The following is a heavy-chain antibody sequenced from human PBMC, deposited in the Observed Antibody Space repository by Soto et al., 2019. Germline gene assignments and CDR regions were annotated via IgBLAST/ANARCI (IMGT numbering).Heavy chain of an antibody. CDR2: IFYSGST. CDR1: GGSISSYY. J-gene: IGHJ3*02. CDR3: ARRYGGAFDI. Sequence: QVQLQESGPGLVKPSETLSLTCTVSGGSISSYYWSWIRQPPGKGLEWIGYIFYSGSTNYNPSLKSRVTISVDTSKNQFSQQLSSVTAADTAVYYCARRYGGAFDIWGQGTMVTVSS. D-gene: IGHD4-17*01. V-gene: IGHV4-59*08.